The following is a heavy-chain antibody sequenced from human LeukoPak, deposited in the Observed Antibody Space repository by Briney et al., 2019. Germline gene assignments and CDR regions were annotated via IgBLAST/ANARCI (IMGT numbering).Heavy chain of an antibody. V-gene: IGHV3-30*02. CDR3: AKEGGFN. J-gene: IGHJ4*02. D-gene: IGHD3-16*01. Sequence: GGSLRLSCAASGFTFSNYGTHWVRQAPGKGLEWVAFIRYDGSNKYYADSVKGRFTISTYNSKNTLYLQMNSLRAEDTAVYYCAKEGGFNWGQGTLVTVSS. CDR2: IRYDGSNK. CDR1: GFTFSNYG.